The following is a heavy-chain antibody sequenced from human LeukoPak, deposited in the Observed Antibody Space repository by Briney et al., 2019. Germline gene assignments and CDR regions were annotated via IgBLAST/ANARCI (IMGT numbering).Heavy chain of an antibody. CDR2: VYYSGST. D-gene: IGHD3-10*01. J-gene: IGHJ5*02. Sequence: PSQTLSLTCTVSGGSISSGDYYWSWIRQPPGKGLEWIGYVYYSGSTYYNPSLKSRVTISVDTSKNPFSLKLSSVTAADTAVYYCASAMVRGVIRGFSNWFDPWGQGTLVTVSS. V-gene: IGHV4-30-4*01. CDR1: GGSISSGDYY. CDR3: ASAMVRGVIRGFSNWFDP.